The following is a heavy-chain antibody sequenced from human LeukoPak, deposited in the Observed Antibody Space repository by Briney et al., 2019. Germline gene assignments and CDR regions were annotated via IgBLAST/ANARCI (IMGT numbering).Heavy chain of an antibody. V-gene: IGHV3-48*01. J-gene: IGHJ3*02. D-gene: IGHD5-24*01. CDR3: ARGRDGYNLVDAFDI. Sequence: GGSLRLSCAASGFTFSSYGMTWVRQAPGKGLEWVSYISSSSSTIYYADSVKGRFTISRDNAKNSLYLQLNSLRAEDTAVYYCARGRDGYNLVDAFDIWGQGIMVTVSS. CDR2: ISSSSSTI. CDR1: GFTFSSYG.